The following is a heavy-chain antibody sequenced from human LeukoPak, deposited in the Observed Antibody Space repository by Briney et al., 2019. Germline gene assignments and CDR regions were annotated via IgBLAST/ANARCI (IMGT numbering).Heavy chain of an antibody. Sequence: ASVKVSCKASGYTFTSYGISWVRQAPGQGLEWMGWISAYNGNTNYAQKLQGRVTMTTDTSTSTAYMELRSLRSDDTAVYYCARALGYCSSTSCPYYYYYYGMDVWGQGTTVTVSS. D-gene: IGHD2-2*01. CDR3: ARALGYCSSTSCPYYYYYYGMDV. V-gene: IGHV1-18*01. CDR1: GYTFTSYG. J-gene: IGHJ6*02. CDR2: ISAYNGNT.